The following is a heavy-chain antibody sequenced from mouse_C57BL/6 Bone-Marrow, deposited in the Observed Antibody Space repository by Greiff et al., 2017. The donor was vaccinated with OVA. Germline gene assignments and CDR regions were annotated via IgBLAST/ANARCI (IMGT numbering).Heavy chain of an antibody. CDR1: GFTFSDFY. D-gene: IGHD1-1*01. Sequence: EVHLVESGGGLVQSGRSLRLSCATSGFTFSDFYMEWVRQAPGKGLEWIAASRNKANDYTTEYSASVKGRFVVSRDTSQSILYLQMNALRAEDTAIYYCARDAPDYYGSTWYFDVWGTGTTVTVSS. CDR3: ARDAPDYYGSTWYFDV. CDR2: SRNKANDYTT. V-gene: IGHV7-1*01. J-gene: IGHJ1*03.